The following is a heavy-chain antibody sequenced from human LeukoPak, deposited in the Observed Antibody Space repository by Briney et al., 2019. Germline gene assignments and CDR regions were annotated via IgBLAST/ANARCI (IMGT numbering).Heavy chain of an antibody. Sequence: SEPLSLTCAVYGGSISSYYWSWIRQPAGKGLEWIGRIYTSGSTNYNPSLKSRVTMSVDTSKNQFSLKLSSVTAADTAVYYCARDLGTGRAFDIWGQGTMVTVSS. CDR3: ARDLGTGRAFDI. J-gene: IGHJ3*02. CDR2: IYTSGST. CDR1: GGSISSYY. D-gene: IGHD1-1*01. V-gene: IGHV4-4*07.